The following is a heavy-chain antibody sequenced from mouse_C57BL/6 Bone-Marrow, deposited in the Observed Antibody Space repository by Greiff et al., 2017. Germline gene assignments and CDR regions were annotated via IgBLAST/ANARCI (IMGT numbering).Heavy chain of an antibody. J-gene: IGHJ4*01. CDR2: IYPGSGNT. D-gene: IGHD2-2*01. CDR3: ASWGLLWLRRGGYYYAMDY. CDR1: GYTFTDYY. V-gene: IGHV1-76*01. Sequence: VQLVESGAELVRPGASVKLSCKASGYTFTDYYINWVKQRPGQGLEWIARIYPGSGNTYYNEKFKGKATLTAEKSSSTAYMQLSSLTSEDSAVYFCASWGLLWLRRGGYYYAMDYGGQGTSVTVSS.